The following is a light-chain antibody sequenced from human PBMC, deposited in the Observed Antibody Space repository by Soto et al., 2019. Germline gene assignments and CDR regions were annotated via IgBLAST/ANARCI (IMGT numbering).Light chain of an antibody. CDR3: QQTYKTPPT. CDR1: QSIINY. J-gene: IGKJ1*01. Sequence: DIQMTQSPSSLSASVGDRFTITCRASQSIINYLTWYQQRPWKAPKLLIYLASSLSSGVPSRFSGSGSGTDFTLTISCLQPEDSATYYRQQTYKTPPTFGQGTKVDIK. V-gene: IGKV1-39*01. CDR2: LAS.